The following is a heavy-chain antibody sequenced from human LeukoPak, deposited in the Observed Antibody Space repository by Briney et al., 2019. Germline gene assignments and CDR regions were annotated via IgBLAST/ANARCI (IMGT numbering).Heavy chain of an antibody. Sequence: GGSLRLSCVASGFTFTSYAMSWFRQAPGTGLEWISAISANGRSTYHADSVKGRFTISRDISKNTLYLQMNSLRAEDTAVYYCAKVAGSSGYYPDFWGQGTLVIVSS. V-gene: IGHV3-23*01. CDR3: AKVAGSSGYYPDF. CDR1: GFTFTSYA. CDR2: ISANGRST. D-gene: IGHD3-22*01. J-gene: IGHJ4*02.